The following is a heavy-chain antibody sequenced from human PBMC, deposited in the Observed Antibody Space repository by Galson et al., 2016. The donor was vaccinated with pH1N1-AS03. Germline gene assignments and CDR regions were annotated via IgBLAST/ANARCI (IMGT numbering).Heavy chain of an antibody. CDR2: INWEGAST. Sequence: SLRLSCAASGFTFDDYAMHWVRQAPGKGLEWVSLINWEGASTYYADSVQGRFTVSRDNSKNSLYLQMKSLRAEDTALYYCAKEGRYSESNGYYSLTSWGQGALVTVSS. CDR1: GFTFDDYA. D-gene: IGHD3-22*01. J-gene: IGHJ5*02. CDR3: AKEGRYSESNGYYSLTS. V-gene: IGHV3-43D*03.